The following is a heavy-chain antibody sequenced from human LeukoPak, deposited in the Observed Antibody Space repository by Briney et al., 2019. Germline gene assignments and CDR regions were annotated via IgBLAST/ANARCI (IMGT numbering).Heavy chain of an antibody. CDR2: IHPGDSDT. J-gene: IGHJ4*02. D-gene: IGHD1-26*01. CDR1: GYRFINFW. CDR3: ARLHSGTYLGDY. Sequence: GESLKISCKGSGYRFINFWIGWVRQMPGKGLEWMGIIHPGDSDTRYSPSFQGQVTISADKSISTAYLQWSSLKASDTAMYYCARLHSGTYLGDYWGQGTLVTVSS. V-gene: IGHV5-51*01.